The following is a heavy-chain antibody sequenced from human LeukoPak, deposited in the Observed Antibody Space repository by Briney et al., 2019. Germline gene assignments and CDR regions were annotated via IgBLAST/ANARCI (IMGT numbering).Heavy chain of an antibody. CDR3: ARDWGDGYKTPRYYFDY. D-gene: IGHD5-24*01. J-gene: IGHJ4*02. V-gene: IGHV1-2*02. CDR2: INPNSGGT. CDR1: GYTFTGYY. Sequence: AASVKVSCKASGYTFTGYYMHWVRQAPGQGLEWMGWINPNSGGTNYAQKFQGRVTMTRDTSIGTAYMELSRLRSDDTAVYYCARDWGDGYKTPRYYFDYWGQGTLVTVSS.